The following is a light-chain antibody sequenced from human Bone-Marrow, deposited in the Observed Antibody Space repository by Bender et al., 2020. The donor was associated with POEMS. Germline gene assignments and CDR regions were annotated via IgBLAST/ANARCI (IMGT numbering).Light chain of an antibody. Sequence: SSDLTQPPSVSVSPGQTARITCSGDALPRQFTYWFQQKPGQAPVLVIYKDVERPSGIPERFAGSSSGTTVTLTISGVLAEDEADDYCQSAASSSAPGVFGGGTKLPVL. CDR3: QSAASSSAPGV. CDR2: KDV. CDR1: ALPRQF. J-gene: IGLJ3*02. V-gene: IGLV3-25*03.